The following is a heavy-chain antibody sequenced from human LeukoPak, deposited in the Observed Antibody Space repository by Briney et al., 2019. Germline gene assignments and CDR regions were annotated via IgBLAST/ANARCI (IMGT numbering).Heavy chain of an antibody. Sequence: GGSLRLSCAASGFTVSSNYMSWVRQAPGKGLEWVSVISGSGGSTYYADSVKGRFTISRDNSKNTLYLQMNSLRAEDTAVYYCARGGTGTTAYYGMDVWGQGTTVTVSS. D-gene: IGHD1-7*01. J-gene: IGHJ6*02. CDR2: ISGSGGST. V-gene: IGHV3-23*01. CDR1: GFTVSSNY. CDR3: ARGGTGTTAYYGMDV.